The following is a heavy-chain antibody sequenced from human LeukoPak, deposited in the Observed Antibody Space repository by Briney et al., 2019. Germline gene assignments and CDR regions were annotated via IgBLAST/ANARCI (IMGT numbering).Heavy chain of an antibody. V-gene: IGHV3-53*01. J-gene: IGHJ4*02. CDR1: GFTVSSNC. D-gene: IGHD3-10*01. CDR3: ARGGDPYGSGHYYFDY. Sequence: GGSLRLSCAASGFTVSSNCMTWVRQAPGKGLEWVSVIYSGGNTKYADSVKGRFIISRDNSKNTLYLQMNSLSAEDMAMYYCARGGDPYGSGHYYFDYWGQGTLVTVSS. CDR2: IYSGGNT.